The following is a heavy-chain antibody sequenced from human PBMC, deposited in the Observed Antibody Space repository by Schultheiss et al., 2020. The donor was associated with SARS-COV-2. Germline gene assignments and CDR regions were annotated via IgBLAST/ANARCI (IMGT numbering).Heavy chain of an antibody. V-gene: IGHV4-59*12. CDR1: GGSISSYY. CDR2: IYYSGST. CDR3: ARDSPYYDFWSGYLDY. J-gene: IGHJ4*02. D-gene: IGHD3-3*01. Sequence: SETLSLTCTVSGGSISSYYWSWIRQHPGKGLEWIGYIYYSGSTNYNPSLKSRVTISVDTSKNQFSLKLSSVTAADTAVYYCARDSPYYDFWSGYLDYWGQGTLVTVSS.